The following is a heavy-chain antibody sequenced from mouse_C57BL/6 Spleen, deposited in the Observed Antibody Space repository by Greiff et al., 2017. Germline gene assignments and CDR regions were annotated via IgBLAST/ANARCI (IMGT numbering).Heavy chain of an antibody. D-gene: IGHD1-1*01. CDR3: ARDYGSSLYAMDY. CDR1: GFTFSDYG. V-gene: IGHV5-17*01. J-gene: IGHJ4*01. Sequence: EVQGVESGGGLVKPGGSLKLSCAASGFTFSDYGMHWVRQAPEKGLEWVAYISSGSSTIYYADTVKGRFTLSRDNAKNTLYLQMTSLRSEDTAMYYCARDYGSSLYAMDYWGQGTSVTVSS. CDR2: ISSGSSTI.